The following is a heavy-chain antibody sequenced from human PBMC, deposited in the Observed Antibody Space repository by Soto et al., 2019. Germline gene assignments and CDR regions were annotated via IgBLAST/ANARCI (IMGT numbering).Heavy chain of an antibody. CDR1: GGSVNGYY. V-gene: IGHV4-34*01. J-gene: IGHJ5*02. CDR2: INHTGGT. D-gene: IGHD3-3*01. Sequence: SETLSLTCAVYGGSVNGYYWNWIRQPPGKGLEWIGEINHTGGTHYYPSLKSRVTMSVDTSKNQFSLRLSSVTAEDTAIYYCATRITVFGLLIPPFDPWGQGTQVTVS. CDR3: ATRITVFGLLIPPFDP.